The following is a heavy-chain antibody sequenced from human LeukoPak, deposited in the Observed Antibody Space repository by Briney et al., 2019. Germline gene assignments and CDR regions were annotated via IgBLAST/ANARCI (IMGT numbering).Heavy chain of an antibody. V-gene: IGHV1-18*01. Sequence: ASVNVSCKASGSTFTNYGIFWVRQAPGQGLEWMGWISAYSGNTNYAQKLQGRVTMTTETSTSTAYMELESLRSDDTAVYYCAISQGSYYDTSGYLGGDYWGQGTLVTVSS. D-gene: IGHD3-22*01. CDR2: ISAYSGNT. CDR1: GSTFTNYG. J-gene: IGHJ4*02. CDR3: AISQGSYYDTSGYLGGDY.